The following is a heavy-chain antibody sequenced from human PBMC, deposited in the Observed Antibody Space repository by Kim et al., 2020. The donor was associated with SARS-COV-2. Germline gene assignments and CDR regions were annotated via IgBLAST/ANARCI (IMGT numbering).Heavy chain of an antibody. D-gene: IGHD5-18*01. Sequence: GGSLRLSCAASGFTFSSCAIHWVRQAPGKGLEWVAVISYDGSNKNYADSVKGRFTISRDNSKNTLYLQMNSLRAEDTALYYCASSYGSYNWVDPWGQGTL. CDR1: GFTFSSCA. J-gene: IGHJ5*02. CDR3: ASSYGSYNWVDP. CDR2: ISYDGSNK. V-gene: IGHV3-30-3*01.